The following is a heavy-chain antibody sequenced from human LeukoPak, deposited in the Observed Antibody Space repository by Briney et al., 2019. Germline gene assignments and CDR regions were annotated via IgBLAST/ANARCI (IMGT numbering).Heavy chain of an antibody. CDR2: IIPILGIA. CDR3: ARGIVVVTATDDHDAFDI. D-gene: IGHD2-21*02. Sequence: SVTVSCKASGGTFSSYAISWVRQAPGQGLEWMGRIIPILGIANYAQKFQGRVTITADKSTSTAYIELSSLRSEDTAVYYCARGIVVVTATDDHDAFDIWGQGTMVTVSS. CDR1: GGTFSSYA. J-gene: IGHJ3*02. V-gene: IGHV1-69*04.